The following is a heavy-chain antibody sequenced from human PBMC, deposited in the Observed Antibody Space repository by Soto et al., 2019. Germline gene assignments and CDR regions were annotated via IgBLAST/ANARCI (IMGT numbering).Heavy chain of an antibody. V-gene: IGHV3-21*01. CDR3: ARSIAAAVRGQCDY. Sequence: EVQLVESGGGLVKPGGSLRLSCVASGFTFSSYSMNWVRQAPGKGLEWVSSISSSSSYIYYADSVKGRFTISRDNAKNSLYLQMNSLRAEDTAVYYCARSIAAAVRGQCDYWGQGTLVTVSS. CDR1: GFTFSSYS. J-gene: IGHJ4*02. CDR2: ISSSSSYI. D-gene: IGHD6-13*01.